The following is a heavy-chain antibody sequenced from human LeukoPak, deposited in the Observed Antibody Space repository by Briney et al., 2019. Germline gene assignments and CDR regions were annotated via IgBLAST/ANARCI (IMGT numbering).Heavy chain of an antibody. CDR2: INPSDAGT. V-gene: IGHV1-46*01. J-gene: IGHJ4*02. Sequence: ASVKVSCKASGYTFTSYYMHWVRQAPGQGLEWMGIINPSDAGTSYAQSFQGRVTLTRDTSTSTVYMALSSLKSDDTAVYYCASAPSSADGRGYSGLFSYWGQGTLVTVSS. CDR3: ASAPSSADGRGYSGLFSY. CDR1: GYTFTSYY. D-gene: IGHD3-22*01.